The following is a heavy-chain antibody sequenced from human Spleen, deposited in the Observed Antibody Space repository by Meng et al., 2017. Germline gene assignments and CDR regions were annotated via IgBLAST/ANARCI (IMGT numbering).Heavy chain of an antibody. V-gene: IGHV1-3*04. Sequence: QVQLVQSGAEVKKPGASVKLSCTASGYSFTAYAIHWVRQVPGQRLEWLGWINIDNGNTQNSQKFQGRVTITRDTSASSAYMEVSSLRSEDTAVYYCARGLAAAAAGWFDPWGQGTLVTVSS. CDR3: ARGLAAAAAGWFDP. CDR1: GYSFTAYA. D-gene: IGHD6-13*01. CDR2: INIDNGNT. J-gene: IGHJ5*02.